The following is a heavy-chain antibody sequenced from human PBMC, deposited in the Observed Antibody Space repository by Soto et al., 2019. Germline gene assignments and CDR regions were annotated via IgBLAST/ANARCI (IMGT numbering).Heavy chain of an antibody. CDR3: ARGRYCSSTSCYLNYFDY. D-gene: IGHD2-2*01. V-gene: IGHV4-34*01. CDR1: GGSFSCYY. Sequence: SETLSLTCAVYGGSFSCYYWIWIRQPPGKGLGWIGEINHSGSTNYNPSLKSRVTISVDTSKNQFSLKLSSVTAADTAVYYCARGRYCSSTSCYLNYFDYWGQGTLVTVSS. CDR2: INHSGST. J-gene: IGHJ4*02.